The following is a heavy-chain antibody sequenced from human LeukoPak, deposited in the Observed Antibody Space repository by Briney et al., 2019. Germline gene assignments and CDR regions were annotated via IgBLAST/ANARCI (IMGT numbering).Heavy chain of an antibody. CDR3: AKQYDSSGYYYPIDY. CDR1: GFTFSSYA. Sequence: GGSLRLSCAASGFTFSSYAMSWVREAPGKGLEWVSGICGRGGSTYYADSVKGRFTISRDNSKNTVYLQMNRLRVEERAVYSLAKQYDSSGYYYPIDYWGQGTLVPVS. D-gene: IGHD3-22*01. J-gene: IGHJ4*02. CDR2: ICGRGGST. V-gene: IGHV3-23*01.